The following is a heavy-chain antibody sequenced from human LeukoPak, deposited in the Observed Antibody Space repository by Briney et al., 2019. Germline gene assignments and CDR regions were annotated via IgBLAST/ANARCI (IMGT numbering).Heavy chain of an antibody. V-gene: IGHV3-21*06. CDR1: GFTFSTYD. D-gene: IGHD3-10*01. CDR2: ISSRSDYI. CDR3: AREIYGSGTHPFDY. J-gene: IGHJ4*02. Sequence: GGSLRLSCAASGFTFSTYDMNWVRQAPGKGLEWLSAISSRSDYIYYADSVKGRFTVSRDNAENSLYLQTSSLRAEDAAVYYCAREIYGSGTHPFDYWGQGTLVTVSS.